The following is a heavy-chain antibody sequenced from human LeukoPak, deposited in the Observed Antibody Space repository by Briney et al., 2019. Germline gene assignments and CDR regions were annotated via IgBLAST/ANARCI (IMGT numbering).Heavy chain of an antibody. J-gene: IGHJ5*02. D-gene: IGHD2-2*01. V-gene: IGHV1-8*03. CDR3: ARGLAVVVPAAIHWFDP. CDR2: MNPNSGNT. Sequence: ASVKVSCKASGYTFTSYDINWVRQATGQGLEWMGWMNPNSGNTGYAQKFQGRVAITRNTSMSTAYMELSSLRSEDTAVYYCARGLAVVVPAAIHWFDPWGQGTLVTVSS. CDR1: GYTFTSYD.